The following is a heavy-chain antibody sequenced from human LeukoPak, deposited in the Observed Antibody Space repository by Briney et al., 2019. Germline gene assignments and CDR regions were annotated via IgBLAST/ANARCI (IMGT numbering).Heavy chain of an antibody. D-gene: IGHD3-22*01. J-gene: IGHJ3*02. Sequence: GGSLRLSCAASGFAVSSNYMSWVRQAPGKGLEWVSVIYSGGSTYYADSVKGRFTISRDNSKNTLYLQMNSLRAEDTAVYYCARDYPSPNYYDSSGQGAFDIWGQGTMVTVSS. CDR3: ARDYPSPNYYDSSGQGAFDI. CDR2: IYSGGST. V-gene: IGHV3-66*01. CDR1: GFAVSSNY.